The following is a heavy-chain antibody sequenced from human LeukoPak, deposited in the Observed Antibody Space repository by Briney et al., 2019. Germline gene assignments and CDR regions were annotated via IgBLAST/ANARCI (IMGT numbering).Heavy chain of an antibody. J-gene: IGHJ4*02. CDR2: IYSGGST. Sequence: GGSLRLSCAASGFTSSTYWLSWVRQAPGKGLEWVSVIYSGGSTYYADSVKGRFTISRDNSKNTLYLQMNSLRAEDTAVYYCARGYSYGLGSFWGQGTLVTVSS. CDR1: GFTSSTYW. CDR3: ARGYSYGLGSF. D-gene: IGHD5-18*01. V-gene: IGHV3-53*01.